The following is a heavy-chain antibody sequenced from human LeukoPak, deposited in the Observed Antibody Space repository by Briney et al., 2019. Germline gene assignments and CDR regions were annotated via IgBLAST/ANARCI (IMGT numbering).Heavy chain of an antibody. CDR2: ISYDGSNK. Sequence: GWSLTLSCAASGFTFSSYAMHWVRQAPGKGLEGVAVISYDGSNKYYADSVKGRFTISRDNSKNTLYLQMNSLRAEDTAVYYCAREDYGAYVPCFDYWGQGTLVTVSS. CDR1: GFTFSSYA. J-gene: IGHJ4*02. D-gene: IGHD4-17*01. V-gene: IGHV3-30-3*01. CDR3: AREDYGAYVPCFDY.